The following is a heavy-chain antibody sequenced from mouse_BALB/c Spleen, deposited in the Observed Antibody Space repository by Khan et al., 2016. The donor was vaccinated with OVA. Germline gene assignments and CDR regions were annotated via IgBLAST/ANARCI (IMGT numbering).Heavy chain of an antibody. D-gene: IGHD1-1*01. Sequence: HLVESGGDLVKPGGSLKLSCAASGFTFSTYGMSWVRQTADRRLEWVATVSTGGSYTYYPDSVKGRFTISRDNAQKTLYMQMNSLKSDGTAMFYCTRLAYYYDSEGFAYWGQGTLVTVSA. CDR1: GFTFSTYG. CDR3: TRLAYYYDSEGFAY. CDR2: VSTGGSYT. V-gene: IGHV5-6*01. J-gene: IGHJ3*01.